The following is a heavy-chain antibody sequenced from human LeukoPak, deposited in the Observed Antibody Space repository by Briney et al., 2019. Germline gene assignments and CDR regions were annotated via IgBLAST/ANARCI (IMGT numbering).Heavy chain of an antibody. V-gene: IGHV3-74*01. D-gene: IGHD3-3*01. J-gene: IGHJ6*02. CDR1: GNYW. CDR3: AKVSGIFGGYYYYGMDV. CDR2: INSDGSWT. Sequence: GGSLRLSCAASGNYWMHWVRQAPGKGLVWVSHINSDGSWTSYADSVKGRFTISKDNAKNTLYLQMNSLRAEDTAVYYCAKVSGIFGGYYYYGMDVWGQGTTVTVSS.